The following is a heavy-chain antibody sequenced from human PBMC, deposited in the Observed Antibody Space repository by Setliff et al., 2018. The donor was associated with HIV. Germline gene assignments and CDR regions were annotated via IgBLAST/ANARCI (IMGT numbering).Heavy chain of an antibody. CDR3: TTTLSLWFGAPFDY. J-gene: IGHJ4*02. Sequence: GGSLRLSCAASGFTFSTAWMNWVRQAPGKGLEWVGHIKSKTDGATTDYAAPVKGRFTISRDDSKNTLYLQMNSLKSEDTAVYYCTTTLSLWFGAPFDYWGQGTLVTVSS. CDR2: IKSKTDGATT. D-gene: IGHD3-10*01. CDR1: GFTFSTAW. V-gene: IGHV3-15*01.